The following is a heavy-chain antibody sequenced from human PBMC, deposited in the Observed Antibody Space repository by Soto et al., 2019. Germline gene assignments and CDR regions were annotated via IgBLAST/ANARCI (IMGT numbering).Heavy chain of an antibody. V-gene: IGHV3-33*01. D-gene: IGHD3-3*01. CDR3: ARDAPTYYDFWSGYPSNWFDP. Sequence: PGGTLRLSCAASGFTFSRYGMHWVRQAPGKGLERVAVIWYDGSNKYYADSVKGRFTISRDNSKNTLYLQMNSLRAEDTAVYYCARDAPTYYDFWSGYPSNWFDPWGQGTLVTVSS. J-gene: IGHJ5*02. CDR1: GFTFSRYG. CDR2: IWYDGSNK.